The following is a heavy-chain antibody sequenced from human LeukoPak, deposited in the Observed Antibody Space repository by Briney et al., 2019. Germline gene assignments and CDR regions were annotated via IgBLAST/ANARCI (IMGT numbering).Heavy chain of an antibody. V-gene: IGHV1-69*04. CDR3: AGLWLPGRTITIFGVVMDV. D-gene: IGHD3-3*01. CDR2: IIPILGMA. CDR1: GGTFSSYA. Sequence: ASVKVSCKASGGTFSSYAISWVRQAPGQGLEWMGRIIPILGMANYAQKFQGRVTITADKSTSTAYMELSSLRSEDTAVYYCAGLWLPGRTITIFGVVMDVWGQGTTVTVSS. J-gene: IGHJ6*02.